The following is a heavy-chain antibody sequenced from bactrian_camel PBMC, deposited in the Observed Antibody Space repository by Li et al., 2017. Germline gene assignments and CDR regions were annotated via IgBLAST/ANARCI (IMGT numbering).Heavy chain of an antibody. CDR2: ICTGEGFT. Sequence: QVQLVESGGGSVQAGETLRLSCTASGYTYSSICMAWFRQVPGKVREGVAAICTGEGFTYYGDSWKGRFIISQDAAKNTVYLQMNSLEPEDTAVYYCAADDVPRWVVAGRGENYWGRGTQVTVS. CDR1: GYTYSSIC. V-gene: IGHV3S1*01. CDR3: AADDVPRWVVAGRGENY. J-gene: IGHJ4*01. D-gene: IGHD6*01.